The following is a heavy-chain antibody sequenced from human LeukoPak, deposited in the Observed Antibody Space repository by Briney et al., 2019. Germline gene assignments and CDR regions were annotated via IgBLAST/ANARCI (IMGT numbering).Heavy chain of an antibody. Sequence: GGSLRLSCAASGFTFSSYTMNWVRQAPGKGLEWVSAISGSGGSTYYADSVKGRFTISRDNSKNTLYLQMNSLRAEDTAVYYCAKDLDIVVVPAARAAFDIWGQGTMVTVSS. CDR3: AKDLDIVVVPAARAAFDI. J-gene: IGHJ3*02. CDR2: ISGSGGST. D-gene: IGHD2-2*03. V-gene: IGHV3-23*01. CDR1: GFTFSSYT.